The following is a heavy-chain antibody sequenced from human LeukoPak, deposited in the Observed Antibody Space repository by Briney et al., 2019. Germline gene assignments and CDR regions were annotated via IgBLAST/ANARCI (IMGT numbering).Heavy chain of an antibody. CDR1: GGSISSTSYY. D-gene: IGHD2-2*03. V-gene: IGHV4-39*07. CDR3: ARLLRVGYCSTTTCNWFDP. CDR2: IYYSGST. J-gene: IGHJ5*02. Sequence: SETLSLTCVVSGGSISSTSYYWGWIRQPPGKGLEWIGSIYYSGSTYYSPSLKSRVTISVDTSKNQFSLKLSSVTAADMAVYYCARLLRVGYCSTTTCNWFDPWGQGTLVTVSS.